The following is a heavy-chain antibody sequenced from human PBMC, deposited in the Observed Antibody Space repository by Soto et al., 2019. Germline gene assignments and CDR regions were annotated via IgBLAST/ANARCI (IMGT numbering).Heavy chain of an antibody. CDR3: ARDQVKGTMTIL. D-gene: IGHD4-17*01. J-gene: IGHJ1*01. V-gene: IGHV3-30-3*01. Sequence: PGGSLRLSCAASGFTFINYAMHWVRQAPGKGLEWVAVISYDGSNKYYADSVKGQFTISRDNSKNTMYLQMNSLSAEDTAVYHCARDQVKGTMTILWGQGTLVTVSS. CDR2: ISYDGSNK. CDR1: GFTFINYA.